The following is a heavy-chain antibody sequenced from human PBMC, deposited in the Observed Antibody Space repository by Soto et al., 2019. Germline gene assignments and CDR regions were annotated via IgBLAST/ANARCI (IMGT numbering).Heavy chain of an antibody. CDR1: GGSISTGGYY. CDR2: IYYSGST. CDR3: ARGSRLGGDDC. V-gene: IGHV4-31*03. Sequence: SETLSLTCSVSGGSISTGGYYWSWIRQHPGKGLEWIGYIYYSGSTYYNPSLKSRVTMSVDTSKNQFSLKLSSVTAADMAVYYCARGSRLGGDDCWGQGTLVTVSS. D-gene: IGHD3-16*01. J-gene: IGHJ4*02.